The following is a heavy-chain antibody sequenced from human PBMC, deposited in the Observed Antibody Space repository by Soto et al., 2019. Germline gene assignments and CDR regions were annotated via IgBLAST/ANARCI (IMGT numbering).Heavy chain of an antibody. CDR2: IYYSGST. D-gene: IGHD4-17*01. J-gene: IGHJ6*02. V-gene: IGHV4-30-2*01. CDR3: ARAHYGDYGYGMDV. Sequence: PSETLSHPCTVSCSSLFSGCYYWCWIRPQPGKGLEWIGYIYYSGSTYYNPSLRSRVTISVDRSKSQFSLKLSSVTAADTAVYYCARAHYGDYGYGMDVWGQETTVTVSS. CDR1: CSSLFSGCYY.